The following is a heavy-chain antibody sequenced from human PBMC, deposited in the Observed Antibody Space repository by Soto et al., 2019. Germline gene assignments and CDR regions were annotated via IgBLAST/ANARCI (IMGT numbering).Heavy chain of an antibody. CDR3: AAVISREGYSFVS. CDR2: TRNKANKYTT. CDR1: GFTFSDHY. J-gene: IGHJ4*02. Sequence: EVQLVESGGGLVQPGGSLSLSCAASGFTFSDHYMDWVRQAPGKGLEWVGRTRNKANKYTTEYAASVKGRFTISRDDSKNSLSLQMNSLKTEDTAVYYCAAVISREGYSFVSWGQGTLVTVSS. D-gene: IGHD4-4*01. V-gene: IGHV3-72*01.